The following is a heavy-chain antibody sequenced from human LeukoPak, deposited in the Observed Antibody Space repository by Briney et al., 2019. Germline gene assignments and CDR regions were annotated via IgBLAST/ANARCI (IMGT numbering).Heavy chain of an antibody. J-gene: IGHJ6*02. CDR1: GFTFSGYW. CDR3: AREDIVVVPAAQLHYYYGMDV. CDR2: INSDGSST. Sequence: PGGSLRLSCAASGFTFSGYWMHWVRQAPGKGLVWVSRINSDGSSTSYADSVKGRFTISRDNAKNTLYLQMNSLRAEDTAVYYCAREDIVVVPAAQLHYYYGMDVWGQGTTVTVSS. V-gene: IGHV3-74*01. D-gene: IGHD2-2*01.